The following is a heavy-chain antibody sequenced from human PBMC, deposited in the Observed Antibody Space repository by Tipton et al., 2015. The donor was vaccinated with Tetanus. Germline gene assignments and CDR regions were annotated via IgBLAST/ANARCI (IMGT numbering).Heavy chain of an antibody. CDR3: ARATGIAAGVRWVDP. CDR1: GGSISSYY. J-gene: IGHJ5*02. V-gene: IGHV4-59*01. Sequence: TLSLTCTVSGGSISSYYWSWIRQPPGKGLEWIGYIYYSGSTNYNPSLKSRVTISVDTSKNQFSLKLSSVTAADTAVYYCARATGIAAGVRWVDPWGQGTLVTVSS. CDR2: IYYSGST. D-gene: IGHD6-13*01.